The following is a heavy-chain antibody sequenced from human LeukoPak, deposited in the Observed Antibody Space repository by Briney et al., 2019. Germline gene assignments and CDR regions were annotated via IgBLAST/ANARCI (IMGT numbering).Heavy chain of an antibody. CDR1: GYTFTRYY. V-gene: IGHV1-46*01. D-gene: IGHD5-24*01. J-gene: IGHJ3*02. CDR3: ARGRDGYNRDAFDI. Sequence: ASVKVSCKASGYTFTRYYMHWVRQAHGQGLEWMGVINPSADSTSYTQKFQGRVSMTRDTSTSTVYMDLSSLRSEDTAVYYCARGRDGYNRDAFDIWGQGTVVTVSS. CDR2: INPSADST.